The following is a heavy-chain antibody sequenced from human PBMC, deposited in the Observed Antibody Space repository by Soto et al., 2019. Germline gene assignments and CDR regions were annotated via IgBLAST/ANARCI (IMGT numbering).Heavy chain of an antibody. J-gene: IGHJ4*02. CDR3: ARDYAGTFDY. D-gene: IGHD1-7*01. CDR1: GGSISSYY. V-gene: IGHV4-59*01. Sequence: SETLSLTCTVSGGSISSYYWSWIRQPPGKGLEWIGYIYYSGSTNYNPSLKSRVTISVDTSKNQFSLKLSSVTAADTAVYYCARDYAGTFDYWGQGTLVTVSS. CDR2: IYYSGST.